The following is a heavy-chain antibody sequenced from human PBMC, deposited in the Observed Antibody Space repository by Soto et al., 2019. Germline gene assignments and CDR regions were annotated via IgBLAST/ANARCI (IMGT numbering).Heavy chain of an antibody. CDR1: GSNFDNYG. D-gene: IGHD1-7*01. CDR2: ITYDGSNK. J-gene: IGHJ4*02. CDR3: EKDRVRGTFYNPLGF. V-gene: IGHV3-30*18. Sequence: GGSLRLSCQASGSNFDNYGMHWVRQAPGKGLEWVAVITYDGSNKYYADSVKGRFTISRDNSKNTLSLHLNTLKPEDTAVYHCEKDRVRGTFYNPLGFWGQGSLVTVYS.